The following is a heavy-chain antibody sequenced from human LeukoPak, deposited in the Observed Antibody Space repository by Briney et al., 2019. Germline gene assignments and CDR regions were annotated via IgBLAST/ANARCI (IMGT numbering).Heavy chain of an antibody. CDR1: GFTFSSYA. CDR2: ISYDGSNK. V-gene: IGHV3-30*04. Sequence: GGSLRLSCAASGFTFSSYAMHWVRQAPGKGLEWVAVISYDGSNKYYADSVKGRFTISRDNSKNTLYLQMNSLRAEDTAVYYCARDRFYYGSGSYYTDAFDIWGQGTMVTVSS. J-gene: IGHJ3*02. CDR3: ARDRFYYGSGSYYTDAFDI. D-gene: IGHD3-10*01.